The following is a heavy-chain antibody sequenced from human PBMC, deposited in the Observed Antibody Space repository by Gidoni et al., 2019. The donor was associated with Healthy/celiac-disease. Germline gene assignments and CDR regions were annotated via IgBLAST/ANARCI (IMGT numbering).Heavy chain of an antibody. V-gene: IGHV4-39*01. CDR2: IYYSGST. CDR3: ARQGLLRAYDY. Sequence: QLQLQESGPGLVKPSETLSLTCTVSGGSISSSSYYWGWIRQPPGKGLEWIGSIYYSGSTYYNPSLKSRVTISVDTSKNQFSLKLSSVTAADTAVYYCARQGLLRAYDYWGQGTLVTVSS. J-gene: IGHJ4*02. CDR1: GGSISSSSYY. D-gene: IGHD1-26*01.